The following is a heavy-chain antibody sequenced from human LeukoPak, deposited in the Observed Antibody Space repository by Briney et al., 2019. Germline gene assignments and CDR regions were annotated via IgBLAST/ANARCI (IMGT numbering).Heavy chain of an antibody. D-gene: IGHD3-10*01. V-gene: IGHV1-69*13. CDR2: IIPIFGTA. Sequence: VASVKVSCKASGGTFSSYAISWVRQAPGQGLEWMGGIIPIFGTANYAQKFQGRVTITADESTSTAYMELSSLRSEDTAVYYCARGMGLLWFGELLTLDAFDIWGQGTMDTVSS. CDR3: ARGMGLLWFGELLTLDAFDI. J-gene: IGHJ3*02. CDR1: GGTFSSYA.